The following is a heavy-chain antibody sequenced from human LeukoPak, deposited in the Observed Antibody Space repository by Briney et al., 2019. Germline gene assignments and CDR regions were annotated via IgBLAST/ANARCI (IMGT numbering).Heavy chain of an antibody. CDR3: ARTRVDSGSYYYFDY. CDR1: GYTFTGYY. V-gene: IGHV7-4-1*02. CDR2: INTNTGNP. Sequence: ASVKVSCRASGYTFTGYYMHWVRQAPGQGLEWMGWINTNTGNPTYAQGFTGRFVFSLDTSVSTAYLQISSLKAEDTAVYYCARTRVDSGSYYYFDYWGQGTLVTVSS. J-gene: IGHJ4*02. D-gene: IGHD1-26*01.